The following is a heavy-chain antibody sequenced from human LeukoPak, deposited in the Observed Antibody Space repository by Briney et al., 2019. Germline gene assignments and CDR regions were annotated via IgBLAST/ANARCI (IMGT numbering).Heavy chain of an antibody. CDR3: ARLATMIVVVPDY. Sequence: PSETLSLTCAVYGGSFSGYYWSWIRQPPGKGLEWIGEINHSGSTNYNPSLKSRVTISVDTSKNQFSLKLSSVTAADTAVYYCARLATMIVVVPDYWGQGTLVTVSS. CDR1: GGSFSGYY. J-gene: IGHJ4*01. D-gene: IGHD3-22*01. V-gene: IGHV4-34*01. CDR2: INHSGST.